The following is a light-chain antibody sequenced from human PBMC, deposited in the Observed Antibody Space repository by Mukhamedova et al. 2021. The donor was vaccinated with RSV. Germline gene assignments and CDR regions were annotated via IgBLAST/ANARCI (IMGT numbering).Light chain of an antibody. J-gene: IGLJ2*01. V-gene: IGLV2-14*01. CDR2: EVS. CDR3: SSYTSSTKGI. Sequence: ISCTGTSSDVGGYNYVSWYQQHPGKAPKLLIYEVSNRPSGVSNRFSASKSGNTASLTISGLQAEDEADYYCSSYTSSTKGIFGGGT. CDR1: SSDVGGYNY.